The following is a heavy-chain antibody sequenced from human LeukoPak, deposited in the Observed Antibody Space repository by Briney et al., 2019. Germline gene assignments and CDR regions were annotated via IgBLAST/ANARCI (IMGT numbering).Heavy chain of an antibody. CDR2: INPNSGGT. CDR3: ARVLAAAGGYAFDI. D-gene: IGHD6-13*01. Sequence: ASVKVSCKASGYTFTGYYMHWVRQAPGQGLEWMGWINPNSGGTNYAQKFQGRVTMTRDTSISTAYMELSRLGSDDTAVYYCARVLAAAGGYAFDIWGQGTMVTVSS. V-gene: IGHV1-2*02. CDR1: GYTFTGYY. J-gene: IGHJ3*02.